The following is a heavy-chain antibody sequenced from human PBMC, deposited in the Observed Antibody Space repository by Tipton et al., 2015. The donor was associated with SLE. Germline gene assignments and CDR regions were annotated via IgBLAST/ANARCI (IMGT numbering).Heavy chain of an antibody. Sequence: GSLRLSCAASGFTVSSNYMSWVRQAPGKGLEWVSVIYSGGSTYYADFVKGRFTISRDNSKNTLYLQMNSLRAEDTAVYYCAREPSQYYDFWSGYSGSYYYYGMDVWGQGTTVTVSS. CDR1: GFTVSSNY. J-gene: IGHJ6*02. CDR2: IYSGGST. V-gene: IGHV3-66*02. CDR3: AREPSQYYDFWSGYSGSYYYYGMDV. D-gene: IGHD3-3*01.